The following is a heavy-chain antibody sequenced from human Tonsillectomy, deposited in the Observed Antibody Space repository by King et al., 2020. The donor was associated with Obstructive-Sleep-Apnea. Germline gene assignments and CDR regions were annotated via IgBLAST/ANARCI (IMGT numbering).Heavy chain of an antibody. D-gene: IGHD3-10*01. CDR2: VYYSGSS. CDR1: RGSISSGDYY. CDR3: ARGKRFYGSGTYSYYFDS. Sequence: QLQESGPGLVKPSQTLSLICTVSRGSISSGDYYWSWIRQPPGKGLEWIGYVYYSGSSYYNPSLKSRVIISLDTSKNQFSLKLSSVTAADTAVYYCARGKRFYGSGTYSYYFDSWGQGTLVTVSS. V-gene: IGHV4-30-4*01. J-gene: IGHJ4*02.